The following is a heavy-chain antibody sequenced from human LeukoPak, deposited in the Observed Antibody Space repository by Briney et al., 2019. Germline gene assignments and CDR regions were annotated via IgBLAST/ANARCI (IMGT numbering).Heavy chain of an antibody. CDR2: IYYSGST. Sequence: SETLSLTCTVSGGSINSYYWSWIRQPPGKGLEWIGYIYYSGSTNYNPSLKSRVTISVDTSKNQFSLKLSSVTAADTAVYYCVNYYDSSDYQQPNHFDYWGQGTLVTVSS. CDR1: GGSINSYY. CDR3: VNYYDSSDYQQPNHFDY. D-gene: IGHD3-22*01. V-gene: IGHV4-59*08. J-gene: IGHJ4*02.